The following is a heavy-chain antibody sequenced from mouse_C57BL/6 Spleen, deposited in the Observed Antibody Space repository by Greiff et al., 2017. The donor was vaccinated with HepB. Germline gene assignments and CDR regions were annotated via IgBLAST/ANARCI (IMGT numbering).Heavy chain of an antibody. CDR3: ARKAVYGGAMDY. D-gene: IGHD1-1*02. CDR2: IDPSDSET. CDR1: GYTFTSYW. Sequence: QVQLKQPGAELVRPGSSVKLSCKASGYTFTSYWMHWVKQRPIQGLEWIGNIDPSDSETHYNQKFKDKATLTVDKSSSTAYMQLSSLTSEDSAVYYCARKAVYGGAMDYWGQGTSVTVSS. J-gene: IGHJ4*01. V-gene: IGHV1-52*01.